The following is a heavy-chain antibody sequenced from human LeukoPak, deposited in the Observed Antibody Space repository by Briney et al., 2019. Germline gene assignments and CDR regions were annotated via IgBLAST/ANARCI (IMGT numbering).Heavy chain of an antibody. CDR1: GFTFSSYA. D-gene: IGHD3-3*01. CDR2: ISGSGGST. Sequence: GGSPRLSCAASGFTFSSYAMSWVRQAPGKGLEWVSAISGSGGSTYYADSVKGRFTISRDNSKNTLYLQMNSLRAEDTAVYYCARKASRTIFGVVILCYFDYWGQGTLVTVSS. J-gene: IGHJ4*02. CDR3: ARKASRTIFGVVILCYFDY. V-gene: IGHV3-23*01.